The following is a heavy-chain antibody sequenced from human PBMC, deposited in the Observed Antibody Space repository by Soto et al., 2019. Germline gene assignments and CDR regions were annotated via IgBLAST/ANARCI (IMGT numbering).Heavy chain of an antibody. CDR1: GSTFSNHI. D-gene: IGHD3-9*01. J-gene: IGHJ4*02. V-gene: IGHV1-69*02. CDR3: AHFDWFIDY. Sequence: SVKVSCKASGSTFSNHIITWVRQAPGQGLEWMGRIIPILDITNYAQKFQGRVTITADKSTTTAYMEVSSLSSEDTAVYYCAHFDWFIDYWGQGTLVTVSS. CDR2: IIPILDIT.